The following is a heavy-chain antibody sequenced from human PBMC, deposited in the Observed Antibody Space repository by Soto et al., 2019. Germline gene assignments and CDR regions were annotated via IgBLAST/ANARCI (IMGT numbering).Heavy chain of an antibody. CDR3: AKQGHPGWFDP. J-gene: IGHJ5*02. Sequence: GGSRLSCAASGFTFSSYAMSWVRQAPGKGLEWVSAISGSGGSTYYADSVKGRFTISRDNSKNTLYLQMNSLRAEDTAVYYCAKQGHPGWFDPWGQGTLVTVSS. CDR1: GFTFSSYA. CDR2: ISGSGGST. V-gene: IGHV3-23*01.